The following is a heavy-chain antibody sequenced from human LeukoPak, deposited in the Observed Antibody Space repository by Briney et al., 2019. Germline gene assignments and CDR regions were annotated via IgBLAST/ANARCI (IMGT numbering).Heavy chain of an antibody. CDR2: IDHSGRT. CDR1: GGSFSGYY. Sequence: SETLSLTCAVYGGSFSGYYWSWIRQPPGKGLEWIGEIDHSGRTNSNPSPKSRVIISVDMSKNQFSLRLSSVTAADTAVYYCARKSIVAAGRKPYDYWDQGTLVTVSP. D-gene: IGHD6-13*01. J-gene: IGHJ4*02. CDR3: ARKSIVAAGRKPYDY. V-gene: IGHV4-34*01.